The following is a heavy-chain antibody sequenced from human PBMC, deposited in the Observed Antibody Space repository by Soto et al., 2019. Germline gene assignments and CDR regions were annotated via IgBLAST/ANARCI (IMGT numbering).Heavy chain of an antibody. V-gene: IGHV1-2*04. D-gene: IGHD6-13*01. CDR3: AREASQPYSSSWCAPYYYGMDV. J-gene: IGHJ6*02. Sequence: DSEKVSCQASGYNFPRHYMHWVRQAPGQGPGWMGWTKPNNGGTNFAQKFQGWVTMTRDTSISTAYMELSRLRSDDTAVYYCAREASQPYSSSWCAPYYYGMDVWGQGTTVTVSS. CDR1: GYNFPRHY. CDR2: TKPNNGGT.